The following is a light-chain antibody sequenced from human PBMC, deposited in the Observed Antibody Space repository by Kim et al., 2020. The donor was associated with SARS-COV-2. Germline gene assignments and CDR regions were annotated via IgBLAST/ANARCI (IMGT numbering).Light chain of an antibody. V-gene: IGKV1-12*01. CDR1: QGISSW. J-gene: IGKJ3*01. Sequence: ESVGDRVTIACRASQGISSWLAWYQQKPGKAPKLLIYAASALHSGVPSRFSGSGSGSDFTLTISDLQPEDFATYYCQEADRFPFTFGPGTKVDIK. CDR2: AAS. CDR3: QEADRFPFT.